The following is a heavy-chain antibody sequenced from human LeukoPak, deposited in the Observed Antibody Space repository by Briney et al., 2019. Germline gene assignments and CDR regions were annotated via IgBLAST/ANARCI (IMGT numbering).Heavy chain of an antibody. CDR3: AREVVVVPDAIHWFDP. D-gene: IGHD2-2*01. V-gene: IGHV4-59*11. CDR1: GGSISSHY. Sequence: SETLSLTCTVSGGSISSHYWSWIRQPPGKGLEWIGYIYYSGSTNYNPSLKSRVTISVDTSKNQFSLKLSSVTAADTAVYYCAREVVVVPDAIHWFDPWGPGTLVTVSS. J-gene: IGHJ5*02. CDR2: IYYSGST.